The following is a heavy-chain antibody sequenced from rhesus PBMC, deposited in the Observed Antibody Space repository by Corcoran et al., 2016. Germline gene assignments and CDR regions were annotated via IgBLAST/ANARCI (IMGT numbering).Heavy chain of an antibody. D-gene: IGHD3-40*01. CDR2: IVGSSGST. CDR3: ARRSTIKGLDS. J-gene: IGHJ6*01. V-gene: IGHV4-165*01. Sequence: QVQLQESGPGLVKPSETLSLTCAVSGGSISVSWWVWILKPPGEGLEWFWYIVGSSGSTYYNPSLKSRVTISTDTSKNQFSLKLSSVTAADTAVYYCARRSTIKGLDSWGQGVVVTVSS. CDR1: GGSISVSW.